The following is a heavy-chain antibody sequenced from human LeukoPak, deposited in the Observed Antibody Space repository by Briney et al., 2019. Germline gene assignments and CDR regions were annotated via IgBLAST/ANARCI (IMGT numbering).Heavy chain of an antibody. CDR3: AKSLRGHSYD. CDR1: GFTVDLNY. D-gene: IGHD5-18*01. J-gene: IGHJ4*02. Sequence: GGSLRLSCAASGFTVDLNYLSWVRQAPGKGLEWVSVIYGGGSTYYADSVEGRSTISRNNVRNTVYLQMNSLRAEDTAVYYCAKSLRGHSYDWGQGTLVTVSS. V-gene: IGHV3-53*01. CDR2: IYGGGST.